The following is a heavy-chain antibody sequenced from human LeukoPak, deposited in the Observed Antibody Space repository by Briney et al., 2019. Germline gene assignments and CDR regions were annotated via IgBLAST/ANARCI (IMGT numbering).Heavy chain of an antibody. J-gene: IGHJ4*02. CDR3: ASIAAFRESRFDY. V-gene: IGHV1-2*02. D-gene: IGHD6-13*01. CDR1: GYTFTGYY. CDR2: INPNSGGT. Sequence: ASVKVSCKASGYTFTGYYMHWVRQAPGQGLEWMGWINPNSGGTNYAQKFQGRVTMTRDTSISTAYMELSRLRSDDTAVYYCASIAAFRESRFDYWGQGTLVTVSS.